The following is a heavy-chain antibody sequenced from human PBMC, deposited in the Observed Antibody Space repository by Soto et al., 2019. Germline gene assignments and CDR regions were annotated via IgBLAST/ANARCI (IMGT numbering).Heavy chain of an antibody. Sequence: PSETLSLTCTVSGASISSYYWSWIRQPPGKGLEWMGFTYHRGTTNCNPSLKSRVTIVVDTSKNQFSLGLRSVTAADTAVYYCANYVHSGFGFWGWGQGTLVTVSS. CDR2: TYHRGTT. J-gene: IGHJ4*02. V-gene: IGHV4-59*13. CDR3: ANYVHSGFGFWG. D-gene: IGHD3-22*01. CDR1: GASISSYY.